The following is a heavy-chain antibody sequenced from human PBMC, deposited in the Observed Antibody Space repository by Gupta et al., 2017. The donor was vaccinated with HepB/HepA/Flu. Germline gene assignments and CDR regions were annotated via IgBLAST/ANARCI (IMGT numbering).Heavy chain of an antibody. D-gene: IGHD1-7*01. CDR3: ARLQTISGTTNFDY. CDR1: GYSFSSYW. J-gene: IGHJ4*02. V-gene: IGHV5-51*01. CDR2: IYPGDSDS. Sequence: EVQLVQSGAEVKKPGESLKISCKGSGYSFSSYWIGWVRQMPGKGLEWMGIIYPGDSDSRYSPSFQGQVTISADKSISTAHLQWSSLKASDTGIYDCARLQTISGTTNFDYWGQGTLVTVSS.